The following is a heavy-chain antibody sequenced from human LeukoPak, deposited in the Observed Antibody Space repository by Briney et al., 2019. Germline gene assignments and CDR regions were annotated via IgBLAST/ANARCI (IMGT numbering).Heavy chain of an antibody. Sequence: GGSLRLSRSVSGFTFSTYVMHWVRQAPGKGPEYVSAISSNGDNTYYADSVKGRFTISRDNSKNALYLQMSSLRADDTAVYYCVRGTGYWVRGTLVTVSS. CDR3: VRGTGY. J-gene: IGHJ4*02. V-gene: IGHV3-64D*06. D-gene: IGHD3-16*01. CDR2: ISSNGDNT. CDR1: GFTFSTYV.